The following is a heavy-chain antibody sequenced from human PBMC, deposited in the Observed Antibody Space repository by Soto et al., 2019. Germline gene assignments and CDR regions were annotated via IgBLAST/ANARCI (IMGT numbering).Heavy chain of an antibody. CDR3: ASRIAVAGAFDH. D-gene: IGHD6-19*01. CDR2: INAGNGDT. CDR1: GYTITNHA. V-gene: IGHV1-3*01. Sequence: ASVKVSCKASGYTITNHAIHWVRQAPGQRLEWMGWINAGNGDTKYSQKFQDRVTLIADTSANTVYMELSSLKSEDTAVYYCASRIAVAGAFDHWGQGTLVTVSS. J-gene: IGHJ4*02.